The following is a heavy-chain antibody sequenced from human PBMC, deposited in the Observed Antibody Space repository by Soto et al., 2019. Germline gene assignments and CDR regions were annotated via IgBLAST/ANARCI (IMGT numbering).Heavy chain of an antibody. Sequence: SVKVSCKASGGTFSSYAISWVRQAPGQGLEWMGGIIPIFGTANYAQKFQGRVTITADKSTSTAYMELSSLRSEDTAVYYCAVGADYGGNAGSYWGQGTLVTVSS. CDR2: IIPIFGTA. D-gene: IGHD4-17*01. CDR3: AVGADYGGNAGSY. CDR1: GGTFSSYA. V-gene: IGHV1-69*06. J-gene: IGHJ4*02.